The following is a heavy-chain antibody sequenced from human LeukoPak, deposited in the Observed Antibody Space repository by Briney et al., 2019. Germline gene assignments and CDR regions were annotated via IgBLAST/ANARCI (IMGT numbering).Heavy chain of an antibody. CDR2: IRSKAYGGTT. CDR1: GFTFGDYA. J-gene: IGHJ6*03. V-gene: IGHV3-49*04. D-gene: IGHD1-26*01. Sequence: GGSLRLSCTASGFTFGDYAMSWVRQAPGKGLEWVGFIRSKAYGGTTEYAASVKGRFTISRDDSKSIAYLQMNSLKTEDTAVYYCTMSGSYDGHYYYYMDVWGKGTTVTISS. CDR3: TMSGSYDGHYYYYMDV.